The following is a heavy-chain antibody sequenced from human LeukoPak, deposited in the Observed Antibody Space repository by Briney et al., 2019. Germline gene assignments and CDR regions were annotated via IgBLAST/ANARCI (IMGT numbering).Heavy chain of an antibody. V-gene: IGHV1-69*04. CDR2: TIPILGIA. Sequence: ASVKVSCKASGCTFSSYAISWVRQAPGQGLEWMGRTIPILGIANYAQKFQGRVTITADKSTSTAYMELSSLRSEDTAVYYCARGATMVRGVITGGYNWFDPWGQGTLVTVSS. CDR1: GCTFSSYA. J-gene: IGHJ5*02. CDR3: ARGATMVRGVITGGYNWFDP. D-gene: IGHD3-10*01.